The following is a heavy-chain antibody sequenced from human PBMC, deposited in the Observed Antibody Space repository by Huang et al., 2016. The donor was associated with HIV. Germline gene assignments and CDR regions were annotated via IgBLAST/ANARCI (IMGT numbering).Heavy chain of an antibody. V-gene: IGHV5-51*01. CDR2: IYPRDSET. CDR1: GYGFSSYW. D-gene: IGHD5-18*01. CDR3: ARQVDGFRSHFDF. Sequence: EVLLVQSGAELKEPGESLKISCKASGYGFSSYWIGWVRQKPGKGLEWMGIIYPRDSETKDSPSCDGQVTISADKSTRTAYLQWESLKAPDTAIYFCARQVDGFRSHFDFWGQGTLVSVSS. J-gene: IGHJ4*02.